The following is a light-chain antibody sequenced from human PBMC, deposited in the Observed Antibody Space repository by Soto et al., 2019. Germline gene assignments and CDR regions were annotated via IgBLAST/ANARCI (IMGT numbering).Light chain of an antibody. Sequence: QSVLTQPPSASGTPGQRVTISCSGSSSNIGSSTVNWYQQLPGTAPKLLIYSNNQRPSGVPDRFSGSKSGTSASLAISGLQSEDEADYYCAAWDDSLNARVVFGGGTKLTVL. CDR1: SSNIGSST. CDR2: SNN. CDR3: AAWDDSLNARVV. J-gene: IGLJ2*01. V-gene: IGLV1-44*01.